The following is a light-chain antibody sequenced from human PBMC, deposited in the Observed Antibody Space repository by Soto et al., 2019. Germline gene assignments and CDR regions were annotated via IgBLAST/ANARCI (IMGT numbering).Light chain of an antibody. V-gene: IGLV2-14*01. Sequence: QSALTQPASVSGSPGQSITISCTGTSDDVGAYDHVSWYQHHPGKAPKLMIYEVTNRPSRVSNRFSGSKSGNTASLTISGLQAEDEADYFCSSYTGSSTLVFGGGTKLTVL. J-gene: IGLJ2*01. CDR2: EVT. CDR1: SDDVGAYDH. CDR3: SSYTGSSTLV.